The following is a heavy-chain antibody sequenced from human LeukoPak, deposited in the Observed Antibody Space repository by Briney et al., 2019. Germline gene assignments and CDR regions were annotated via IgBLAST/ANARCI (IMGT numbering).Heavy chain of an antibody. CDR2: FYYSGST. V-gene: IGHV4-61*01. CDR1: GGSVSSGRYY. CDR3: ARKRTGDQGYYFDY. D-gene: IGHD1-1*01. J-gene: IGHJ4*02. Sequence: SETLSLTCTVSGGSVSSGRYYWSWIRQPPGKGLEWIGYFYYSGSTNYNPSLKTRVTISVDTSKNQFYLKVSSVNAADTAVYYCARKRTGDQGYYFDYWGQGTLVTVSS.